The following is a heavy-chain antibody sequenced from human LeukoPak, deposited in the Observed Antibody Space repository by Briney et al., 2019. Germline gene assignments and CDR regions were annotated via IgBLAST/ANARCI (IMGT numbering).Heavy chain of an antibody. D-gene: IGHD5-24*01. Sequence: SETLSLTCAVYGGSFSGYYWSWIRQPPGKGLEWIGYIYYSGSTYYNPSLKSRVTISVDTSKNQFSLKLSSVTAADTAVYYCVRVEMATIRYWGQGTLVTVSS. J-gene: IGHJ4*02. CDR2: IYYSGST. CDR1: GGSFSGYY. CDR3: VRVEMATIRY. V-gene: IGHV4-30-4*01.